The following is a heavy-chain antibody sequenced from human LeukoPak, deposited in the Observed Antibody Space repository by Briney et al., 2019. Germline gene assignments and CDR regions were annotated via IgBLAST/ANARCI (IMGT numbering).Heavy chain of an antibody. CDR3: ARGGFRAYYCDS. CDR1: GFTFSSYW. Sequence: GGSLRLSCAASGFTFSSYWMHWVRQAPGKGLVWVSRIISDGSTTNYADSVKGRFTISRDNAKNTLYLQMNSLRAEDTAVYYCARGGFRAYYCDSWGQGTLVTVSS. J-gene: IGHJ4*02. CDR2: IISDGSTT. V-gene: IGHV3-74*01. D-gene: IGHD3-10*01.